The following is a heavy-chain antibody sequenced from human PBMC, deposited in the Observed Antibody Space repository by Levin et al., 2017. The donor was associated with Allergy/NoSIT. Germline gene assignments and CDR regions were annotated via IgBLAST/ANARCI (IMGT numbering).Heavy chain of an antibody. Sequence: GESLKISCAASGFTFSSYGMHWVRQAPGKGLEWVAVISYDGSNKYYADSVKGRFTISRDNSKNTLYLQMNSLRAEDTAVYYCAKVGVLGYWGQGTLVTVSS. CDR3: AKVGVLGY. CDR2: ISYDGSNK. CDR1: GFTFSSYG. V-gene: IGHV3-30*18. D-gene: IGHD3-16*01. J-gene: IGHJ4*02.